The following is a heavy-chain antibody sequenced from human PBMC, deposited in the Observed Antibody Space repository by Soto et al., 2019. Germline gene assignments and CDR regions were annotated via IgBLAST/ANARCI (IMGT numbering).Heavy chain of an antibody. V-gene: IGHV5-51*01. J-gene: IGHJ6*02. CDR2: IYPGDSDT. Sequence: GESLKISCKGSGYSFTSYWIGWVRQMPGKGLEWMGIIYPGDSDTRYSPSLQGQVTISADKSISTAYLQWSSLKASDTAMYYCARGGEDWNYSKFYYYYGMDVWGQGTTVTVSS. CDR1: GYSFTSYW. CDR3: ARGGEDWNYSKFYYYYGMDV. D-gene: IGHD1-7*01.